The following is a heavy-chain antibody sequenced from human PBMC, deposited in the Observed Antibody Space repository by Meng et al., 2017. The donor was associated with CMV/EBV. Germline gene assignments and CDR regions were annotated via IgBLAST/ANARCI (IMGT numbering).Heavy chain of an antibody. CDR2: ISRNSGSI. CDR3: AKVHDILTGYYDY. V-gene: IGHV3-9*01. J-gene: IGHJ4*02. Sequence: SLKISCAASGFTFDDYAMHWVRQAPGKGLEWVSGISRNSGSIGYADSVKGRFTISRDNAKNSLYLQMNSLRAEDTALYYCAKVHDILTGYYDYWGQGTLVTVSS. D-gene: IGHD3-9*01. CDR1: GFTFDDYA.